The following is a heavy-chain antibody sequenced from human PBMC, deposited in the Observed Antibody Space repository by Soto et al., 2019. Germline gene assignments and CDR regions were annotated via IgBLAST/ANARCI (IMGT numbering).Heavy chain of an antibody. J-gene: IGHJ4*02. CDR3: AREYRSSSGRFDN. CDR2: IIPIFGTP. Sequence: ASVKVSCKASGGSFSSYAISWVRQAPGQGLEWMGGIIPIFGTPSYAQKFQGRVTITADESTSTAYMELSSLRSEDTAVYYCAREYRSSSGRFDNWGQGTLVTVSS. D-gene: IGHD6-6*01. V-gene: IGHV1-69*13. CDR1: GGSFSSYA.